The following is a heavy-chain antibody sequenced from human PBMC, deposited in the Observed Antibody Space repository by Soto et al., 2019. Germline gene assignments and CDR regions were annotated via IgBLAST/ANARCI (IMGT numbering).Heavy chain of an antibody. J-gene: IGHJ5*01. CDR1: GDSISTVDYF. CDR3: ARGRYCLTGRCFPNWFDS. D-gene: IGHD2-15*01. CDR2: IYKSTTT. Sequence: SETLSLTCSVSGDSISTVDYFWAWIRQPPGQALEYIGYIYKSTTTYYNPSFESRVAISLDTSKSQFSLNVASVTAADTAVYFCARGRYCLTGRCFPNWFDSWGQGTLVTVSS. V-gene: IGHV4-30-4*01.